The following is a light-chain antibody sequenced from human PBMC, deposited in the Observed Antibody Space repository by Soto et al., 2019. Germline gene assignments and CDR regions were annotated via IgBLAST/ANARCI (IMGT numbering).Light chain of an antibody. CDR3: MQALQTPPT. Sequence: DIVMTQSPLSLPVTPGEPASISCRSSQSLLHSNGYNYLDWYLQKPGQSPQLLIYLGSNRASGVPDRFSGSGPGTDFTLKISRVEAEDVGVYYCMQALQTPPTFGQGTRLEIQ. CDR1: QSLLHSNGYNY. J-gene: IGKJ5*01. CDR2: LGS. V-gene: IGKV2-28*01.